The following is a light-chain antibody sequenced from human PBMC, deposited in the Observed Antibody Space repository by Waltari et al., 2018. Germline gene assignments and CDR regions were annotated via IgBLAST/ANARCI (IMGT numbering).Light chain of an antibody. CDR1: QSVNSN. CDR3: QQNSKWPLT. J-gene: IGKJ4*01. CDR2: GAS. Sequence: EIVMTQSPATLSVSPGERATLSCRASQSVNSNLLWYQQKPGQAPGLIIFGASTRVPGIPARFSGSGSGTEFSLTISSLQSEDFAVYYCQQNSKWPLTFGGGTKVEIK. V-gene: IGKV3-15*01.